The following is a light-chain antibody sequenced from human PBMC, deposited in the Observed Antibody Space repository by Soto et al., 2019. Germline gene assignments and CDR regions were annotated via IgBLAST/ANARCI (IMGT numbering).Light chain of an antibody. CDR2: EVT. Sequence: QPVLTQPASVSGSPGQSITISCTGTNNDIGAYNYVSWYQQHPGRAPQLIIYEVTDRPSGISDRFSGSKSGNTASLTISGVQPEDEADYYCSSYTTTTYVIFGGGTKVTVL. CDR3: SSYTTTTYVI. J-gene: IGLJ2*01. V-gene: IGLV2-14*01. CDR1: NNDIGAYNY.